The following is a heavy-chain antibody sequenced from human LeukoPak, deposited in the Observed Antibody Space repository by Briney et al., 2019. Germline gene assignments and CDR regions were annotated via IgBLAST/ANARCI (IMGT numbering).Heavy chain of an antibody. CDR1: GFTFSNAY. D-gene: IGHD1-26*01. J-gene: IGHJ5*02. V-gene: IGHV3-15*01. CDR3: TTTIVGVTTWFDP. CDR2: IKNKTNGGTT. Sequence: GGSLRLSCAASGFTFSNAYMSWVRQAPGKGLEWVGRIKNKTNGGTTDYAAPVKGRFTISRDDSKNTLYLQMNSLKTEDTAVYYCTTTIVGVTTWFDPWGQGTLVTVSS.